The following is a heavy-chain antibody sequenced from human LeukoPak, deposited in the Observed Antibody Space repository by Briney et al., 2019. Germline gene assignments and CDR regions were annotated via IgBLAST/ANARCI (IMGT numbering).Heavy chain of an antibody. V-gene: IGHV4-59*08. Sequence: PSETLSLTCTVSDDSISDYYRGWIRQPPGKGLEWIGYFYNSGRSTYNPSLKSRVTISADTSKNQFSLKLSSVTAADTAVYYCARLILGYSYGIDYYYYYMDVWGKGTTVTVSS. J-gene: IGHJ6*03. CDR1: DDSISDYY. D-gene: IGHD5-18*01. CDR2: FYNSGRS. CDR3: ARLILGYSYGIDYYYYYMDV.